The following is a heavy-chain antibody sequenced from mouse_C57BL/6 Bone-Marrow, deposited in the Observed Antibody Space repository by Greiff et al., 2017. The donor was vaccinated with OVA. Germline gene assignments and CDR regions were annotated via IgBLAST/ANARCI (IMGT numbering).Heavy chain of an antibody. V-gene: IGHV5-4*01. J-gene: IGHJ4*01. CDR3: ARDYYGSSYFYYAMDY. CDR1: GFTFSSYA. D-gene: IGHD1-1*01. CDR2: ISDGGSYT. Sequence: EVQLQESGGGLVKPGGSLKLSCAASGFTFSSYAMSWVRQTPEKRLEWVATISDGGSYTYYPDNVKGRFTISRDNAKNNLYLQMSHLKSEDTAMYYCARDYYGSSYFYYAMDYWGQGTSVTVSS.